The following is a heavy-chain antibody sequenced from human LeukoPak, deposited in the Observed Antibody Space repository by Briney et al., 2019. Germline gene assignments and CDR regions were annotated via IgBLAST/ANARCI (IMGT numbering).Heavy chain of an antibody. V-gene: IGHV3-23*01. Sequence: PGGSLRLSCAASGFTFRSYAMSWVRQAPGKGLEWVSGIIADFDTTYYADSVRGRFTISRDHSKNTLYLQMNSLRVEDTAIYYCAQDGTTTRYNWFDSWGQGTLVTVSS. CDR1: GFTFRSYA. D-gene: IGHD1-7*01. CDR2: IIADFDTT. CDR3: AQDGTTTRYNWFDS. J-gene: IGHJ5*01.